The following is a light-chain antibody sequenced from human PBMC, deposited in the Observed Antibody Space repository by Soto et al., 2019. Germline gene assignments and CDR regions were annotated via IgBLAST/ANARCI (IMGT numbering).Light chain of an antibody. V-gene: IGLV2-14*03. Sequence: QSVLTQPASVSGSPGQSITISCSGTNSDIGDYDYVSWYQQHPGKAPKLIIYEVTNRPSGVSDRFSGSKSGNTASLTISGLQSDDEADYYCSSFTTISTYVFGPGTKVTVL. CDR1: NSDIGDYDY. J-gene: IGLJ1*01. CDR2: EVT. CDR3: SSFTTISTYV.